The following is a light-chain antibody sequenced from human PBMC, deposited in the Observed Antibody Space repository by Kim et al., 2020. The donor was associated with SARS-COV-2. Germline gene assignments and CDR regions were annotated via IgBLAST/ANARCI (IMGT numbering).Light chain of an antibody. CDR1: QTVLYSSNNKNY. J-gene: IGKJ2*01. CDR3: QQYYGPPYT. CDR2: WAS. Sequence: DIVMTQSPDSLAVSLGERASINCKSSQTVLYSSNNKNYLAWYQQKPGLPPRLLIYWASTRESGVPDRFSGSGSGTDFTLTISSLQAEDVAVYYCQQYYGPPYTFGQGTKLEI. V-gene: IGKV4-1*01.